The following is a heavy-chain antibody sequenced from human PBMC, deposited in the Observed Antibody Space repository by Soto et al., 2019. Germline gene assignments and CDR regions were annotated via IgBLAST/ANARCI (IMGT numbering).Heavy chain of an antibody. Sequence: QVQLVQSGAEVKKPGASVKVSCKASGYTFTSYGISWVRQAPGQGLEWMGWISAYNGNTNYAQKLQGRVTMTTDTSTSTANRELRSLRSDDTAVYYCARSGCSGGSCYSYYFDYWGQGTLVTVSS. CDR1: GYTFTSYG. D-gene: IGHD2-15*01. V-gene: IGHV1-18*01. J-gene: IGHJ4*02. CDR2: ISAYNGNT. CDR3: ARSGCSGGSCYSYYFDY.